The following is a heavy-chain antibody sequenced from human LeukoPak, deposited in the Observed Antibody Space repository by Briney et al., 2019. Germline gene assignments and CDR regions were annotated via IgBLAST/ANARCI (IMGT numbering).Heavy chain of an antibody. CDR3: VRDPSCSGGGCYYYYGMDV. D-gene: IGHD2-15*01. J-gene: IGHJ6*02. V-gene: IGHV3-33*01. CDR2: IWYDGSNK. CDR1: GFTFSTYA. Sequence: GGSLRLSCAASGFTFSTYAIHWVRQAPGKGLEWVAVIWYDGSNKYYADSVRGRFTISRDNSKNTLYLQMSSLRADDTAIYYCVRDPSCSGGGCYYYYGMDVWGQGTTVTVSS.